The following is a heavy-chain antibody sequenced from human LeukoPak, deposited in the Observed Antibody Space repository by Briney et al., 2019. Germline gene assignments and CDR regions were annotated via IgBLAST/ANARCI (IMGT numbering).Heavy chain of an antibody. D-gene: IGHD2-2*02. CDR3: ARAAYKTSSNCYTGHNWCDP. Sequence: PGRSLRLSCAASGFKFRDYHMSWIRQAPGKGLQWVSSIDTSGTTIYYADSVRGRFAISRDSAKNSLYLQMNSLRAEDTAIYYCARAAYKTSSNCYTGHNWCDPWGQGTLVTVSS. CDR1: GFKFRDYH. V-gene: IGHV3-11*04. CDR2: IDTSGTTI. J-gene: IGHJ5*02.